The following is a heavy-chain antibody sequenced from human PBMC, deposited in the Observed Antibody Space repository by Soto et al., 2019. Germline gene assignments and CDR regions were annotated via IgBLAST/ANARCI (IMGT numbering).Heavy chain of an antibody. J-gene: IGHJ4*02. Sequence: QITLKESGPTLVKPTQTLTLTCTFSGFTLSTNGVGVGWIRQPPGKALEWLALIYWDDDKRYSPSLKSRLTITKDTSKNRVVLTMTNMDPVDTATYYCAHSPRITMYDYWGQGTLVTVSS. CDR3: AHSPRITMYDY. CDR2: IYWDDDK. V-gene: IGHV2-5*02. CDR1: GFTLSTNGVG. D-gene: IGHD3-10*02.